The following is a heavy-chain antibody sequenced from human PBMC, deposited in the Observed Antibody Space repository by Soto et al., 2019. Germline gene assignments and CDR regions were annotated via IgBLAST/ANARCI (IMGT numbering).Heavy chain of an antibody. Sequence: GGSLRLSCVASGFTFSSYSMNWVRQAPEKGLEWVSSISSSSRYISFTDSVKGRFTISRDNANNSLYLQMNSLRAEDTAVYYCARDLRSCVSTSCYANGYYYYGMNVWGQGTTVTVS. CDR2: ISSSSRYI. CDR3: ARDLRSCVSTSCYANGYYYYGMNV. J-gene: IGHJ6*02. D-gene: IGHD2-2*01. CDR1: GFTFSSYS. V-gene: IGHV3-21*01.